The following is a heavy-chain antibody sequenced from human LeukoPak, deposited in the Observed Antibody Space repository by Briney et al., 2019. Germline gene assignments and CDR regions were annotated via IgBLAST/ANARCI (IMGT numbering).Heavy chain of an antibody. CDR1: GFTFNSYS. J-gene: IGHJ3*02. CDR2: ISSSSSYI. Sequence: GGSLRLSCAASGFTFNSYSMNWVRQAPGKGLEWVSSISSSSSYIYYADSVKGRFTIARANAKHSLYLPMNSLGGEDTAVYYCASGYYYDSSGFQSHAFDIWGQGTMVTVSS. V-gene: IGHV3-21*01. CDR3: ASGYYYDSSGFQSHAFDI. D-gene: IGHD3-22*01.